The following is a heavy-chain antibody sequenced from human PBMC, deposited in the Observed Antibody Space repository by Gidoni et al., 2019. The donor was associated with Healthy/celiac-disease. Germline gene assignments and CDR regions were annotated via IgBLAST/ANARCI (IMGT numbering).Heavy chain of an antibody. V-gene: IGHV4-4*07. CDR2: IYTRGST. D-gene: IGHD5-18*01. Sequence: QVQLQESGPALVKPSETLSLTCTVSGGSISSYYWSWIRQPAGKGLEWIGRIYTRGSTNYNPSLKSRVTMSVDTSKNQFSLKLSSVTAADTAVYYCARVAGGYSEDLAGPPDYWGQGTLVTVSS. J-gene: IGHJ4*02. CDR3: ARVAGGYSEDLAGPPDY. CDR1: GGSISSYY.